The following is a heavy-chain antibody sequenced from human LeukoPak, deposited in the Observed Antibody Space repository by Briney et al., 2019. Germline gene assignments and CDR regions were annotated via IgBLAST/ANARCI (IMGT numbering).Heavy chain of an antibody. CDR1: GGSISSSSYY. V-gene: IGHV4-39*01. Sequence: SETLSLTCTVSGGSISSSSYYWGWIRQPPGKGLEWIGSIYYSGSTYYNPSLKSRVTISVDTSKNQFSLKLSSVTAADTAVYYCARHNTRDSPDPGAFDIWGQGTMVTVSS. CDR2: IYYSGST. J-gene: IGHJ3*02. CDR3: ARHNTRDSPDPGAFDI.